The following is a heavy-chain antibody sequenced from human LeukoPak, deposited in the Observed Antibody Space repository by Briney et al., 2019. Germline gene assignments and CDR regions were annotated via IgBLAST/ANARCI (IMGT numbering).Heavy chain of an antibody. CDR3: ARGLLWFGEFDY. CDR1: GFTFSSYD. J-gene: IGHJ4*02. CDR2: ISGSGDDT. V-gene: IGHV3-23*01. Sequence: GGTLRLSCAASGFTFSSYDMSWVRQAPGKGLEWVSGISGSGDDTYSADSVKGRFTISRDNSKNTLYLQMNSLRAEDTAVYYCARGLLWFGEFDYWGQGTLVTVSS. D-gene: IGHD3-10*01.